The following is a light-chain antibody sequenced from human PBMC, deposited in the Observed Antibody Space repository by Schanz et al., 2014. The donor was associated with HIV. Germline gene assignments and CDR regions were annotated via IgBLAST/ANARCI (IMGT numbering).Light chain of an antibody. CDR1: ESVSSSY. V-gene: IGKV3-20*01. CDR3: QQCHNWPIT. J-gene: IGKJ5*01. CDR2: GAS. Sequence: EIVLTQSPGTLSLSPGERATLSCRASESVSSSYLAWYQQKRDQPPRLVIYGASSRASGIPDRFSGSGSGTDFTLTISSLEPEDFAVYYCQQCHNWPITFGQGTRLEIK.